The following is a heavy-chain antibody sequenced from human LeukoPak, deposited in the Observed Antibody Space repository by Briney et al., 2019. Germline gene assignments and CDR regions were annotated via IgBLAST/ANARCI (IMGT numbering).Heavy chain of an antibody. Sequence: GGSLRLSCAASGFTFSSYSMNWVRQAPGRGLEWVLGISNSGGDTQYADSVKGRFTISRDNSKNTLYLQMNSLRAEDTAVYYCAKSRSYTVRDAFEIWGQGTKVTVSS. D-gene: IGHD3-10*01. J-gene: IGHJ3*02. CDR2: ISNSGGDT. CDR3: AKSRSYTVRDAFEI. CDR1: GFTFSSYS. V-gene: IGHV3-23*01.